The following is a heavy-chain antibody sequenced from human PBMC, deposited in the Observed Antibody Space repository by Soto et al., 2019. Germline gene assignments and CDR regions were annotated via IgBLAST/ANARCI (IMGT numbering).Heavy chain of an antibody. Sequence: SETLSLTCSVSGGSINSSIYLWGWVRHPPGKGLEWIGSIYYSGITYYNPSLRSRVTISVDTSKNQFSLKLSSVTAADTAVFYCARHYSSGSRNWFDPWGQGTLVTVSS. CDR2: IYYSGIT. V-gene: IGHV4-39*01. CDR3: ARHYSSGSRNWFDP. CDR1: GGSINSSIYL. D-gene: IGHD6-19*01. J-gene: IGHJ5*02.